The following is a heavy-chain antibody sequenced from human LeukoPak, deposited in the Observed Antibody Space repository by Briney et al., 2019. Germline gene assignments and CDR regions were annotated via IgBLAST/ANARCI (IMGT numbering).Heavy chain of an antibody. CDR2: VNHSGST. J-gene: IGHJ4*02. Sequence: SETLSLTCAVYGGSFSGYYWSWIRQPPGKGLEWIGEVNHSGSTNYNPSLKSRVTISVDTSKSQFSLKLSSVTAADTAVYYCARALRYGYGFDYWGQGTLVTVSS. D-gene: IGHD5-18*01. V-gene: IGHV4-34*01. CDR3: ARALRYGYGFDY. CDR1: GGSFSGYY.